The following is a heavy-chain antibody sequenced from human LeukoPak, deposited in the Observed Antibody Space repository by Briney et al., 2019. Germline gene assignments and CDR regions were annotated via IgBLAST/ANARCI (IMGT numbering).Heavy chain of an antibody. CDR2: IYYSGGT. CDR3: ARGGGQWLVRDFDY. V-gene: IGHV4-39*01. Sequence: PSETLSLTCTVSGGSISSSSYYWGWIRQPPGKGLEWIGSIYYSGGTYYNPSLKSRVTISVDTSKNQFSLKLSSVTAADTAVYYCARGGGQWLVRDFDYWGQGTLVTVSS. J-gene: IGHJ4*02. D-gene: IGHD6-19*01. CDR1: GGSISSSSYY.